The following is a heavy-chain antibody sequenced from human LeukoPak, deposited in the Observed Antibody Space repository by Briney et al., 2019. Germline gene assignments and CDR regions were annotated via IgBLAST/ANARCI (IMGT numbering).Heavy chain of an antibody. CDR3: ARDNSDGSDYYWWFDP. D-gene: IGHD3-22*01. V-gene: IGHV1-46*01. CDR1: GYIFTNYY. Sequence: ASVKVSCKASGYIFTNYYMHWVRQAPGGGLEWMGVINPSGRSTNYAQKFQGRVTMTRDTSTSTDYMELTSLKSEYTAVYYCARDNSDGSDYYWWFDPWGQGTLVTVSS. CDR2: INPSGRST. J-gene: IGHJ5*02.